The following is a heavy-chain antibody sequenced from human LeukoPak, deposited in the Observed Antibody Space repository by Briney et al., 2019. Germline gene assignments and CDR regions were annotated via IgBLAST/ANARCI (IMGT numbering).Heavy chain of an antibody. D-gene: IGHD3-9*01. Sequence: GGSLRLSCAASGFTFSDYYMSWIRQAPGKGLEWVSYISSAGTAMYYADSVKGRFTISRDNSKNTLYLQMNSLRAEDTAVYYCAKDPAPTYYDFLTGYWVDYWGQGTLVTVSS. V-gene: IGHV3-11*01. J-gene: IGHJ4*02. CDR3: AKDPAPTYYDFLTGYWVDY. CDR1: GFTFSDYY. CDR2: ISSAGTAM.